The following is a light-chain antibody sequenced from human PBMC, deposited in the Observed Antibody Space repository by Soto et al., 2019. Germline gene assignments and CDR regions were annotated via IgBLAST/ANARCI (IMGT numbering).Light chain of an antibody. CDR1: QNIGRS. CDR3: QQSYTSWR. J-gene: IGKJ1*01. V-gene: IGKV1-39*01. Sequence: DIQMTPSPSSLSASVGDRVTIACRASQNIGRSLNWYQEKPVKAPELLINAASSLQSGVPSIFSGSGSGSVCTLTISSLQPEDFATYYCQQSYTSWRFGQGTKVDIK. CDR2: AAS.